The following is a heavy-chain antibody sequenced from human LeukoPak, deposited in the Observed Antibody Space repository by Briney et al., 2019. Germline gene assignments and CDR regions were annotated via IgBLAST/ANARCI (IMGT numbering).Heavy chain of an antibody. CDR1: GYSITSGYY. V-gene: IGHV4-38-2*01. CDR2: IFRSGST. Sequence: SETLSLTCVVSGYSITSGYYWGWVRQPPGRGLEWIGSIFRSGSTYYNPSLKSRVTISLDTSKNQFSLKLNSVTAADTAVYYCARSYYYNSGSPFDPWGQGTLATVSS. D-gene: IGHD3-10*01. J-gene: IGHJ5*02. CDR3: ARSYYYNSGSPFDP.